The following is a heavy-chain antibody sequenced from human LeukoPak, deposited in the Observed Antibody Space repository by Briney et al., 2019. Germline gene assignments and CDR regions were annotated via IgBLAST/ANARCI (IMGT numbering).Heavy chain of an antibody. CDR1: GGSISSTSYY. Sequence: SETLSLTCTVSGGSISSTSYYWNWIRQPAGKGLEWIGYIHYSGSTTYNPPLKSRVTISVDTSKNQFSLKLSSVTAADTAVYYCARSSGKWSGDYYYHYMDVWGRGTTVTISS. CDR2: IHYSGST. D-gene: IGHD3-3*01. CDR3: ARSSGKWSGDYYYHYMDV. J-gene: IGHJ6*03. V-gene: IGHV4-61*10.